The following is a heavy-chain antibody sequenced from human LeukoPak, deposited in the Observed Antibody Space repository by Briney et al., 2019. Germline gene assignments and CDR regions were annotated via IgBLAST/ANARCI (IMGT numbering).Heavy chain of an antibody. D-gene: IGHD6-19*01. CDR2: ISGSGGST. CDR3: ARSPSSGCPEDY. V-gene: IGHV3-23*01. Sequence: AGGSLRLSCAASGFTFSSYAMSWVRQAPGKGLEWISAISGSGGSTYYADSVKGRFTISRDNSKNTLYLQMNSLRAEDTAVYYCARSPSSGCPEDYWGQGTPVTVSS. J-gene: IGHJ4*02. CDR1: GFTFSSYA.